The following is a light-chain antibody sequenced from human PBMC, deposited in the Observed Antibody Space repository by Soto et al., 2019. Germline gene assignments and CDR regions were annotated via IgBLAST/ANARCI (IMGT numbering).Light chain of an antibody. CDR1: QSVSSN. V-gene: IGKV3-15*01. J-gene: IGKJ5*01. CDR3: QQYNHWSSIT. CDR2: RAS. Sequence: EIVMTQSPATLSVSPGERALLSCRASQSVSSNLGWYQQKPGQAPRLLIYRASTRATGIPARFSGSGSGTEFTLTISSLQSEDSAVYYCQQYNHWSSITFGQGTRLEI.